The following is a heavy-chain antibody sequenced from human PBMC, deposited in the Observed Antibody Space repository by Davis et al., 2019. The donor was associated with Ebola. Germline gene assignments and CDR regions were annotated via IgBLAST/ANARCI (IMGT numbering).Heavy chain of an antibody. V-gene: IGHV4-34*01. CDR3: ARVRFLSCSSTSCYYYYYGMDV. J-gene: IGHJ6*02. Sequence: SETLSLTCAVYGGSFSGYYWSWIRQPPGKGLEWIGEINHSGSTNYNPSLKSRVTISVDTSKNQFSLKLSSVTAADTAVYYCARVRFLSCSSTSCYYYYYGMDVWGQGTTVTVSS. CDR2: INHSGST. D-gene: IGHD2-2*01. CDR1: GGSFSGYY.